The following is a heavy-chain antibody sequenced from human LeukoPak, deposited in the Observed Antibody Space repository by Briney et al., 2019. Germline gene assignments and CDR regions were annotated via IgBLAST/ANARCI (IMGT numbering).Heavy chain of an antibody. V-gene: IGHV1-18*01. J-gene: IGHJ4*02. CDR3: ARDGEDTVIIDDY. D-gene: IGHD3-10*01. CDR1: GYTFINYG. Sequence: ASVKVSCKASGYTFINYGISWVRQAPGQGLEWMGWISPYNGNTYYAQNLQGRVTMTTDTSTSTAYMELRSLRSDDTAVYYCARDGEDTVIIDDYWGQGTLVTVSS. CDR2: ISPYNGNT.